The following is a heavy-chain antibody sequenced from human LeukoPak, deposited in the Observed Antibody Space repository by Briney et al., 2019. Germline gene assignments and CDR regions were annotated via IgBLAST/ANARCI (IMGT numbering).Heavy chain of an antibody. CDR2: ISWDGGST. Sequence: GGSLRLSCAASGFTFDDYTMHWVRQAPVKGLEWVSLISWDGGSTYYADSVKGRFTISRDNSKNSLYLQMNSLRTEDTALYYCAKDMRSIEAAGPFDYWGQGTLVTVSS. V-gene: IGHV3-43*01. J-gene: IGHJ4*02. CDR3: AKDMRSIEAAGPFDY. CDR1: GFTFDDYT. D-gene: IGHD6-13*01.